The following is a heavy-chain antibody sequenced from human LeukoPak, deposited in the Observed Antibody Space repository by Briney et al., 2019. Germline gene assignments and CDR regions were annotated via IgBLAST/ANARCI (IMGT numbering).Heavy chain of an antibody. J-gene: IGHJ4*02. CDR3: ARDSHEGSGTYHDY. CDR2: IRRSGSTI. CDR1: GFTFSSYE. D-gene: IGHD1-26*01. Sequence: GGSLRLSCAVSGFTFSSYEMNWVRQAPGKGLEWLSYIRRSGSTIYYADSVEGRFTISRDNAKNSLYLQMNGLRAEYTAVYYCARDSHEGSGTYHDYWGQGTLVTVSS. V-gene: IGHV3-48*03.